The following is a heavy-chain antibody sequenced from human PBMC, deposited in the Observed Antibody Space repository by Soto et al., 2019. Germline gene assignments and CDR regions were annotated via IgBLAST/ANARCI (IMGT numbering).Heavy chain of an antibody. Sequence: SETLSLTCTVSGGSISSGDYYWSWIRQPPGKGLEWIGYIYYSGSTYYNPSLKSRVTISVDTSKNQFSLKLSSVTAADTAVYYCARGPRDYDILTGPFDYWGQGTLVTVSS. D-gene: IGHD3-9*01. CDR3: ARGPRDYDILTGPFDY. V-gene: IGHV4-30-4*01. CDR2: IYYSGST. CDR1: GGSISSGDYY. J-gene: IGHJ4*02.